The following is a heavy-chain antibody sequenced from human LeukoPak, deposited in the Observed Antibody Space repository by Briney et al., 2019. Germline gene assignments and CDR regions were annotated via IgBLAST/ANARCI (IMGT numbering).Heavy chain of an antibody. D-gene: IGHD3-16*01. V-gene: IGHV6-1*01. CDR2: TYHWSKWFN. CDR1: GDSVTSGI. Sequence: SQTPSLTCAISGDSVTSGIWNWIRQSPSRGLEWLGRTYHWSKWFNDYAVSVESRMTINADTSRNQFSLQLNSVTPEDTAVYYCARDLHGSRGEFYYWGQGTLVTVSS. CDR3: ARDLHGSRGEFYY. J-gene: IGHJ4*02.